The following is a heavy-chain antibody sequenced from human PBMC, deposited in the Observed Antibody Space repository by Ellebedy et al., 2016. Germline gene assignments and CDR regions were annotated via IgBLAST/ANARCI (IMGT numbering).Heavy chain of an antibody. Sequence: GGSLRLXXAASGFTFSSYWMSWVRQAPGKGLEWVANVKQDGSEKYYVDSVKGRITISRDNAKNSLYLQMNSLRAEDTAVYYCARGLATNSNWDNVLDIWGQGTMVTVSS. V-gene: IGHV3-7*01. D-gene: IGHD1-1*01. CDR3: ARGLATNSNWDNVLDI. CDR1: GFTFSSYW. J-gene: IGHJ3*02. CDR2: VKQDGSEK.